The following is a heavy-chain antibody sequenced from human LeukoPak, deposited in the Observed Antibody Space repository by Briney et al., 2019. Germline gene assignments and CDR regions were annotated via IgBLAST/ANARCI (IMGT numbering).Heavy chain of an antibody. D-gene: IGHD3-3*01. Sequence: PGGSLRLSCAASGFTFSSYGMDWVRQAPGRGLEWVAFIRYDGSNKYYADSVKGRFTISRDNSKNTLYLQMNSLRAEDTAVYYCAKDQRFLEWVFDYWGQGTLVTVSS. J-gene: IGHJ4*02. CDR2: IRYDGSNK. CDR1: GFTFSSYG. V-gene: IGHV3-30*02. CDR3: AKDQRFLEWVFDY.